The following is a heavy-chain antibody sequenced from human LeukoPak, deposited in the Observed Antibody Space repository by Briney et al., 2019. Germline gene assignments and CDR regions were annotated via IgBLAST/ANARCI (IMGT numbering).Heavy chain of an antibody. J-gene: IGHJ4*02. V-gene: IGHV1-3*01. CDR3: ARGYSGVVPAAHPDF. Sequence: ASVKVSCKASGYTFTTYAMHWVRQAPGQRLEWMGWISVGDGNTKYSQKFQGRVTITRDTSASTAYMELTSLISEDTAVYYCARGYSGVVPAAHPDFRGQGTLVTVSS. CDR2: ISVGDGNT. D-gene: IGHD2-2*01. CDR1: GYTFTTYA.